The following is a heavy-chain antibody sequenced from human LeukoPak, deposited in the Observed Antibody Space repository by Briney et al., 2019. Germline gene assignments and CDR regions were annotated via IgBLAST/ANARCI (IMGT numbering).Heavy chain of an antibody. D-gene: IGHD6-13*01. CDR1: GASISSSNSY. V-gene: IGHV4-39*02. J-gene: IGHJ4*02. CDR2: RFYSGNT. Sequence: SETLSLTCTVSGASISSSNSYWGWIRQPPGKGLEWIGSRFYSGNTYYNPSLKSRGTISVDTSKNQFSLKLSSVTAADTAVYYCARGSDTAAGLYWGQGTLVTVSS. CDR3: ARGSDTAAGLY.